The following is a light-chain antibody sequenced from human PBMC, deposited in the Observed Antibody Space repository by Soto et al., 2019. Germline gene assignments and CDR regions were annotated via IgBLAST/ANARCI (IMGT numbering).Light chain of an antibody. J-gene: IGLJ3*02. CDR2: EVR. Sequence: QSALTQPASVSGSPGQSITMSCTGTTSDVGGYNYVSWHQQHPGKAPKLMIHEVRYRPSGVSNRFSGSKSGNTASLTISGLQAEDEADYYCSSYTSSGTLVFGGGTKLTVL. CDR3: SSYTSSGTLV. V-gene: IGLV2-14*01. CDR1: TSDVGGYNY.